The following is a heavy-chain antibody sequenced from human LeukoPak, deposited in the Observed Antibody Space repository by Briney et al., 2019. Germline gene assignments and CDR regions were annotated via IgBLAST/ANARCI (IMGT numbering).Heavy chain of an antibody. D-gene: IGHD4/OR15-4a*01. V-gene: IGHV3-74*01. CDR2: INSDGSST. J-gene: IGHJ4*02. Sequence: GGSLRLSCAASGFTFSSYWMHWVRQAPGKGLVWVSRINSDGSSTSYADSVKGRFTISRDNAKNTLYLQMDSLRVEDTAVYYCARDVDYANPRHDYWGQGTLVTVSS. CDR3: ARDVDYANPRHDY. CDR1: GFTFSSYW.